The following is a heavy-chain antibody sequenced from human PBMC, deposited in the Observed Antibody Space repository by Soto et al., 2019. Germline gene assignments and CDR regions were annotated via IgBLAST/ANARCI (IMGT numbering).Heavy chain of an antibody. CDR2: IYYSGST. J-gene: IGHJ4*02. D-gene: IGHD3-3*01. CDR3: ASHTYYDFWSGYKYYFDY. V-gene: IGHV4-30-4*01. Sequence: SETLSLTCTVSGGSISSGDYYWSRIRQPPGKGLEWSGYIYYSGSTYYNPSLKSRVTISVDTSKNQFSLKLSSVTAADTAVYYCASHTYYDFWSGYKYYFDYWGQGTLVTVPQ. CDR1: GGSISSGDYY.